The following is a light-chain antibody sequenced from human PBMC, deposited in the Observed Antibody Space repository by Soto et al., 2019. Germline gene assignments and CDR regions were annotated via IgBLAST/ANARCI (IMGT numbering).Light chain of an antibody. Sequence: QSALTQPASVSGSPGQSITISCTGTSSDVGGYNFVSWYQQHPGRAPKLLIYEVSRRPSGVSNRFSGSKSGDTASLTISGLQAEDEAYYYCYSYRGYYTRVFGTGTKLTVL. J-gene: IGLJ1*01. CDR3: YSYRGYYTRV. V-gene: IGLV2-14*01. CDR1: SSDVGGYNF. CDR2: EVS.